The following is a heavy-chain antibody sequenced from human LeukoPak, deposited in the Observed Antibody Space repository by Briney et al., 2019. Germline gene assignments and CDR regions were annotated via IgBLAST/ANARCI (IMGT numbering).Heavy chain of an antibody. Sequence: SVKVSCKASGGTFSSYASSWVRQAPGQGLEWMGRIIPIFGTAIYAQKFQGRVTITPDESTSTAYMELSSLRSEDTAVYYCAREKYYYDSSGYYYPHFDYWGQETLVTVSS. CDR3: AREKYYYDSSGYYYPHFDY. CDR2: IIPIFGTA. V-gene: IGHV1-69*15. D-gene: IGHD3-22*01. J-gene: IGHJ4*02. CDR1: GGTFSSYA.